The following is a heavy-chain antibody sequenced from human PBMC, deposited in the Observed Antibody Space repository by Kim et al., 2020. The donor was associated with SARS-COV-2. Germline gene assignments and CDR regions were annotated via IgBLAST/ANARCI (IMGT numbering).Heavy chain of an antibody. V-gene: IGHV3-66*01. D-gene: IGHD2-15*01. J-gene: IGHJ3*01. CDR3: STSSLSWGPGGCDF. CDR2: IYTDGKT. CDR1: GFTVSSNR. Sequence: GGSLRLSCAASGFTVSSNRMGWVRQATGKGLGWVSTIYTDGKTIYLDSVKGRFTISRDNSKNTLYLEMHSLTVEDTTVYYCSTSSLSWGPGGCDFWSQGT.